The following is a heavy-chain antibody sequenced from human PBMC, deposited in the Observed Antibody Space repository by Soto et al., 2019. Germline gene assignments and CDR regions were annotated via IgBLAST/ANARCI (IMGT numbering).Heavy chain of an antibody. CDR2: ITSDGKSK. V-gene: IGHV3-74*01. CDR3: ARESGDWPLNWFDP. J-gene: IGHJ5*02. D-gene: IGHD2-21*02. CDR1: GFNFSNHW. Sequence: GGSLRLSCAASGFNFSNHWMHWVRQRPAEGLVWVSRITSDGKSKAYAESVKGRFAISRDNAKNTPYLQMNGLTAEDTAVYYCARESGDWPLNWFDPWGQGTLVTVS.